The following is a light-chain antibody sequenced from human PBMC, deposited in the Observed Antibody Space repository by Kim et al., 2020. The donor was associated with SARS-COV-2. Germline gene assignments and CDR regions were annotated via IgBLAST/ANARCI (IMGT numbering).Light chain of an antibody. CDR1: KLGDKY. CDR3: QAWDSSLYVV. CDR2: QDS. V-gene: IGLV3-1*01. J-gene: IGLJ2*01. Sequence: SYELTQPPSVSVSPGQTASITCSGDKLGDKYACWYQQKPGQSPVLVIYQDSKRPSGIPERFSGSNSGNTATLTISGTHAMDEADYYCQAWDSSLYVVFGG.